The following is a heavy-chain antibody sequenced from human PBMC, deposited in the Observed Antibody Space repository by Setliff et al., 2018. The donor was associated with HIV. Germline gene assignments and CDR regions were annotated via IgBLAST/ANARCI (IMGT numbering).Heavy chain of an antibody. Sequence: GGSLRLSCAASGFTFSRYPMSWIRQAPGKGLEWVSCISSSSSYTNYADSVKGRFTISRDNAKNSLYLQMNSLRAEDTAVYYCARDGSYISRGYWGQGTLDTVSS. CDR3: ARDGSYISRGY. CDR2: ISSSSSYT. CDR1: GFTFSRYP. V-gene: IGHV3-11*05. J-gene: IGHJ4*02. D-gene: IGHD5-18*01.